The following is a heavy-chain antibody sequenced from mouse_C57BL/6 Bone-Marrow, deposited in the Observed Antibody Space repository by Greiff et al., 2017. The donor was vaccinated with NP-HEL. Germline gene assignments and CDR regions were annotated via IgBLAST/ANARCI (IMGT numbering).Heavy chain of an antibody. CDR2: IDPSDSYT. CDR1: GYTFTSYW. V-gene: IGHV1-59*01. J-gene: IGHJ2*01. D-gene: IGHD1-1*01. Sequence: QVQLQQPGAELVRPGTSVKLSCKASGYTFTSYWMHWVKQRPGQGLEWIGVIDPSDSYTNYNQKFKGKATLTVDTSSSTAYMQLSSLTSEESAVYYCARGGYYYGSSPYYFDYWGQGTTLTVSS. CDR3: ARGGYYYGSSPYYFDY.